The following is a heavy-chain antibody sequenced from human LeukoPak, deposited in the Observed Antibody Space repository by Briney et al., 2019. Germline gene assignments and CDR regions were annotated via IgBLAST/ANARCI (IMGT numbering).Heavy chain of an antibody. V-gene: IGHV4-59*12. Sequence: SETLSLTCTVSGGSISSYYWSWIRQPPGEGLEWIGYIYFSGSTHYNPSLKSRVTMSVDTSKNQFSLQLNSVTPEDTAVYYCARGETTDPYISSWYPFSSKFQHWGQGTLVTVSS. D-gene: IGHD6-13*01. CDR1: GGSISSYY. CDR3: ARGETTDPYISSWYPFSSKFQH. J-gene: IGHJ1*01. CDR2: IYFSGST.